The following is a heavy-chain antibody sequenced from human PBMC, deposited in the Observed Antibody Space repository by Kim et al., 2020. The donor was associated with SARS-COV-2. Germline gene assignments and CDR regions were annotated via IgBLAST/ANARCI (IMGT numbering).Heavy chain of an antibody. CDR3: AKDQFRSTRGWFDP. V-gene: IGHV3-30*18. Sequence: GGSLRLSCAASGFTFSSYGMHWVRHAPGKGLEWVAVISYDGSNKYYADSVKGRFTISRDNSKNTLYLQMNSLRAEDTAVYYCAKDQFRSTRGWFDPWGQGTLVTVSS. CDR1: GFTFSSYG. J-gene: IGHJ5*02. CDR2: ISYDGSNK.